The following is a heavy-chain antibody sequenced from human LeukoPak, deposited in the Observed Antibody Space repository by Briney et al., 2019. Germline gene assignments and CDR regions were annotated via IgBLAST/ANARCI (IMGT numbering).Heavy chain of an antibody. CDR1: GASISSDEYY. Sequence: SETLSLTCTVSGASISSDEYYWGWIRQSPGKGLEWIASVSYSGTVYYNPSLESRVTISIDTSKNQFSLKLTSVTAADTAVYYCARRLRFVGVWFDPWGQGTLVTVSS. CDR3: ARRLRFVGVWFDP. D-gene: IGHD3-10*01. J-gene: IGHJ5*02. CDR2: VSYSGTV. V-gene: IGHV4-39*07.